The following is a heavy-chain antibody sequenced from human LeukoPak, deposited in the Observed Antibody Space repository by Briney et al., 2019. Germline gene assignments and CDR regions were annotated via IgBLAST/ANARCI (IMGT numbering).Heavy chain of an antibody. V-gene: IGHV3-23*01. J-gene: IGHJ4*02. CDR1: GFTFSTDA. Sequence: GGSLRLSCAASGFTFSTDAMTWVRQAPGKGLQWVSAISGSGGSTYYGDSVKGRFTISRDNSKNMMYLQMNSLRVEDTAVYYCARDSSGWSKNYWGQGALVTVSS. D-gene: IGHD6-19*01. CDR3: ARDSSGWSKNY. CDR2: ISGSGGST.